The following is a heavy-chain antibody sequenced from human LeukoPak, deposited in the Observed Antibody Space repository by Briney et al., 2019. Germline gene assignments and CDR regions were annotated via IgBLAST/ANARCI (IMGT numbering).Heavy chain of an antibody. D-gene: IGHD6-13*01. V-gene: IGHV4-39*01. J-gene: IGHJ4*02. CDR1: GGSISSSSYY. CDR3: ARRGLYIAAAGIDY. Sequence: PSETLSLTCTVSGGSISSSSYYWGWIRQPPGKGLEWIGSIYYSGSTYYNPSLKSRVTISVDTSKNQFSLKLSSVTAADTAVYYCARRGLYIAAAGIDYWGQGTLVTVSS. CDR2: IYYSGST.